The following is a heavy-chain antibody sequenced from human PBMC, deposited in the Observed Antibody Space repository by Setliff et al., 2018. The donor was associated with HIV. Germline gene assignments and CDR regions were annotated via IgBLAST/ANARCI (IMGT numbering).Heavy chain of an antibody. D-gene: IGHD2-8*01. CDR3: ASGSGYCKNGNCYIGVHKNPDKYYFDY. V-gene: IGHV1-69*05. J-gene: IGHJ4*02. CDR1: GGTFSSDA. Sequence: SVKVSCKASGGTFSSDAISWVRQAPGQGLEWMGGIIPIFGRANYAQRFQGRVTITTDESSTTVYMELSSLGSEDTAVYYCASGSGYCKNGNCYIGVHKNPDKYYFDYWGQGMLVTVSS. CDR2: IIPIFGRA.